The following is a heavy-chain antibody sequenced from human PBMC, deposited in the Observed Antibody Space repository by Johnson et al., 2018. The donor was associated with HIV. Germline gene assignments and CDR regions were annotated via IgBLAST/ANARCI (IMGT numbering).Heavy chain of an antibody. J-gene: IGHJ3*02. D-gene: IGHD2-21*02. CDR3: ARVPRKGVTPDAFDM. Sequence: VQLVESWGDLVKAGGSLRLSCAASGFTFDDYAMYWVRQGPGKGLEWVSGISWNSGSIGYADSVKGRFTISRDNAKNSLYLQMNSLKTEDTAVYFCARVPRKGVTPDAFDMWGQGTMVTVSS. CDR1: GFTFDDYA. CDR2: ISWNSGSI. V-gene: IGHV3-9*01.